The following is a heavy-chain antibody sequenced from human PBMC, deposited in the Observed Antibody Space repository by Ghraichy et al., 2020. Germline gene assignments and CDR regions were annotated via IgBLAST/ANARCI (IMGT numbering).Heavy chain of an antibody. V-gene: IGHV4-34*01. Sequence: SQTLSLTCAVYGGSFSGYYWSWIRQPPGKGLEWIGEINHSGSTNYNPSLKSRVTISVDTSKNQFSLKLSSVTAADTAVYYCARVLKRWELPIKYNWFDPWGQGTLVTVSS. CDR1: GGSFSGYY. D-gene: IGHD1-26*01. J-gene: IGHJ5*02. CDR3: ARVLKRWELPIKYNWFDP. CDR2: INHSGST.